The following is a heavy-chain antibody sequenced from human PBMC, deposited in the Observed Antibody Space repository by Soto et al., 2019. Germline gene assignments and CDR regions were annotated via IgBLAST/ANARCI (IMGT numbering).Heavy chain of an antibody. CDR3: ARSPGYYDSSGYSDPPNFDY. V-gene: IGHV4-39*01. J-gene: IGHJ4*02. D-gene: IGHD3-22*01. CDR1: GGSLSSSSYY. CDR2: IYYSGST. Sequence: PSDTLSLTCTVSGGSLSSSSYYWGWIRQPPGKGLEWIGSIYYSGSTYYNPSLKSRVTISVDTSKNQFSLKLSSVTAADTAVYYCARSPGYYDSSGYSDPPNFDYWGQGTLVTVSS.